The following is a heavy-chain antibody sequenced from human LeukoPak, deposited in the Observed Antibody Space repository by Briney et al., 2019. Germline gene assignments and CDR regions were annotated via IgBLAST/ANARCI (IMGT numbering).Heavy chain of an antibody. CDR2: IDWDDDK. Sequence: GPTLVNPTQTLTLTCTFSGFSLSTSGMCVNWIRQPPGKALEWLARIDWDDDKYYNTSLKTRLTISKDTYKNQVVLTMTNMDPVDTATYYCARMQRTAPGRGYYYYTMDVWGQGILVTVSS. J-gene: IGHJ6*02. V-gene: IGHV2-70*11. CDR3: ARMQRTAPGRGYYYYTMDV. CDR1: GFSLSTSGMC. D-gene: IGHD6-13*01.